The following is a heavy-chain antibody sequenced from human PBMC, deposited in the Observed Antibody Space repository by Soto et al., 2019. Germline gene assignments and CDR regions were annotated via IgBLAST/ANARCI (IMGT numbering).Heavy chain of an antibody. CDR2: IGITPNNYAT. D-gene: IGHD3-9*01. CDR3: SLYDSLTGYYLVY. CDR1: GSTFSGSE. J-gene: IGHJ4*02. Sequence: EVQLVESGGGLVQPGGSLKLSCATSGSTFSGSEMHWVRQASGKGLEWLGRIGITPNNYATAYGASAKGRFTISRDDSKTTVYLQMNSLRPEDTAVYYCSLYDSLTGYYLVYWGQGTLVTVSS. V-gene: IGHV3-73*01.